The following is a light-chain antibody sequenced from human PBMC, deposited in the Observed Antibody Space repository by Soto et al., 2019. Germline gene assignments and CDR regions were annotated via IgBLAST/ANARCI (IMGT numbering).Light chain of an antibody. CDR1: QSVDSSY. CDR2: GTS. CDR3: QHYGSSIYT. V-gene: IGKV3-20*01. J-gene: IGKJ2*01. Sequence: ENVLTQSPGTLSLSPGERATLSCRASQSVDSSYLAWYQQKPGQAPRLLIYGTSSRATGIPDRFSGSGSGTDFTLTITRLEPEDFAVYYCQHYGSSIYTFGQGTTLEIK.